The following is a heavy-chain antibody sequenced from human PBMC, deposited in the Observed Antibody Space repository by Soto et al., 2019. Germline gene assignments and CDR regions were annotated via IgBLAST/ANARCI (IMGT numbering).Heavy chain of an antibody. CDR3: ERGQIYGDYGERYFDY. Sequence: EVQLLESGGGLVQPGGSLRLSCAASGFTFSSYAMSWVRQAPGKGLEWVSAISVSGGRTYYADYVKGRFTISRDNSKNTLYLQMNSLRAEDTDVYYCERGQIYGDYGERYFDYWGQGTLVNVSS. V-gene: IGHV3-23*01. CDR2: ISVSGGRT. J-gene: IGHJ4*02. D-gene: IGHD4-17*01. CDR1: GFTFSSYA.